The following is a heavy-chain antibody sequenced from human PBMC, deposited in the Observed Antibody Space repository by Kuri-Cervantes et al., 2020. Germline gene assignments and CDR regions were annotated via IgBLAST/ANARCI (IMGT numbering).Heavy chain of an antibody. V-gene: IGHV4-39*07. J-gene: IGHJ4*02. D-gene: IGHD6-25*01. CDR3: ARDRSGVDY. CDR1: GGSISSSSYY. CDR2: IYYSGST. Sequence: LSCTVSGGSISSSSYYWGWIRQPPGKGLEWIGSIYYSGSTYYNPSLKSRVTISVDTSKNQFSLKLSSVTAADTAVYYCARDRSGVDYWGQGTLVTVSS.